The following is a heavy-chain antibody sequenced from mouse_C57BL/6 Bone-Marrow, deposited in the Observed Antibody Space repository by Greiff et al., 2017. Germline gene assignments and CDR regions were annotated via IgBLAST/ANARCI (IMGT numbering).Heavy chain of an antibody. D-gene: IGHD2-5*01. CDR3: ARSGYSKGWFAY. V-gene: IGHV1-7*01. CDR2: INPSSGYT. CDR1: GYTFTSYW. J-gene: IGHJ3*01. Sequence: VQLQQSGAELAKPGASVKLSCKASGYTFTSYWMHWVKQRPGQGLEWIGYINPSSGYTKYNQTFKDMVTFTADKSSSTAYMQLSSLTYEDSTVYYCARSGYSKGWFAYWGQGTLVTVSA.